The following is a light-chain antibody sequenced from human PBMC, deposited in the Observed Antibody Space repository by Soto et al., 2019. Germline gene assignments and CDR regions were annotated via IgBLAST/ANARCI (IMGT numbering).Light chain of an antibody. Sequence: DIQMTQSPFTLSASVGDRVTITCRASQGISSWLAWYQQKPGKAPKLLLYKASSLESGVPSRFSGSGSGTEFTLTISSLQPDDFATYYCQQYNSYSYTFGQGTKLEIK. CDR2: KAS. CDR3: QQYNSYSYT. V-gene: IGKV1-5*03. CDR1: QGISSW. J-gene: IGKJ2*01.